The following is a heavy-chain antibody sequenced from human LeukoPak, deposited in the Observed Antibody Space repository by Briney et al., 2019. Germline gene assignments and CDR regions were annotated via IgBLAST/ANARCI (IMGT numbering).Heavy chain of an antibody. D-gene: IGHD3-9*01. CDR3: ARDGGIRYFDWLLSGWFDP. Sequence: GSSVKVSCKASGGTFSSYAISWVRQAPGQGLEWMGGIIPIFDTANYAQKFQGRVTITADESTSTAYMELSSRRSEDTALYYCARDGGIRYFDWLLSGWFDPWGQGTLVTVSS. CDR1: GGTFSSYA. CDR2: IIPIFDTA. J-gene: IGHJ5*02. V-gene: IGHV1-69*01.